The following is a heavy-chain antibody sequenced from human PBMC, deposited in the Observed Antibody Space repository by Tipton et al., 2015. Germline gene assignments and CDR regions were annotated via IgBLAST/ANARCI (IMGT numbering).Heavy chain of an antibody. V-gene: IGHV3-23*01. J-gene: IGHJ2*01. CDR1: GFTFSRSA. CDR3: AKDYFRSIQNHIVVARYFDL. D-gene: IGHD3-22*01. Sequence: SLRLSCAASGFTFSRSAMSWVRQAPGKGLEWVSTISGNGGSTYYADSVKGRFTISRDNSKNTVYLQMDGLRAEDTAVFYCAKDYFRSIQNHIVVARYFDLWGRGTLVTVSS. CDR2: ISGNGGST.